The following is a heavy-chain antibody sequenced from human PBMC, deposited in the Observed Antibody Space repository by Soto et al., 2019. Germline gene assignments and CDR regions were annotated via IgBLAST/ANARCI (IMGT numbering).Heavy chain of an antibody. V-gene: IGHV4-30-2*01. CDR1: GGSISSGGYS. Sequence: QLQLQESGSGLVKPSQTLSLTCAVSGGSISSGGYSWSWIRQPPGKGLDWIGYIYHSGSTYYNPSIKTRVTISVDRSNTHSSLKLCSVTAADTAVYYCARVPGPWGPGTLVTVSS. J-gene: IGHJ5*02. CDR3: ARVPGP. CDR2: IYHSGST.